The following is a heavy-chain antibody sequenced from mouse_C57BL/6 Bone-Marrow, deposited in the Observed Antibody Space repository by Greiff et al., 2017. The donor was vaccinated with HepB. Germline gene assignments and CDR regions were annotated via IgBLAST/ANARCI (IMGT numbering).Heavy chain of an antibody. V-gene: IGHV1-50*01. J-gene: IGHJ3*01. Sequence: VQLQQPGAELVKPGASVKLSCKASGYTFTSYWMQWVKQRPGQGLEWIGEIDTSDSYTNYNQKFKGKATLTVDTSSSTAYMQLSSLTSEDSAVYYCARREYYKVGWFAYWGQGTLVTVSA. CDR1: GYTFTSYW. D-gene: IGHD2-12*01. CDR3: ARREYYKVGWFAY. CDR2: IDTSDSYT.